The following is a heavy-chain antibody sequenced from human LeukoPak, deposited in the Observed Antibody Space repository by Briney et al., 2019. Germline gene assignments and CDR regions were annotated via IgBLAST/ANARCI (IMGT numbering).Heavy chain of an antibody. D-gene: IGHD2-15*01. J-gene: IGHJ4*02. V-gene: IGHV3-30*18. Sequence: GRSLRLSCAASGFTFNKYDMDWVRQAPGKGLEWVALISYDGSIKYYADSVKGRFTISRDNSKNTLYLQMNSLRGEDTAVYYCAKDALRGGTYYYFDYWGQGTLVTVSS. CDR2: ISYDGSIK. CDR3: AKDALRGGTYYYFDY. CDR1: GFTFNKYD.